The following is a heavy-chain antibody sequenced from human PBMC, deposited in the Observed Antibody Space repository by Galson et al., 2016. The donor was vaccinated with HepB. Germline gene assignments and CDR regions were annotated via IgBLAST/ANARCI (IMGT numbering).Heavy chain of an antibody. Sequence: TLSLTCTVSGGSISSGDYSWSWIRQHPGRGLDWIGYIYSSGSTYYNPSLKSRLTISVDTSKNQFSLKLRSVTAADTAVYFCARVTPVSGWYSVDFWGQGTLVTVSS. CDR2: IYSSGST. V-gene: IGHV4-31*03. J-gene: IGHJ4*02. CDR1: GGSISSGDYS. D-gene: IGHD6-19*01. CDR3: ARVTPVSGWYSVDF.